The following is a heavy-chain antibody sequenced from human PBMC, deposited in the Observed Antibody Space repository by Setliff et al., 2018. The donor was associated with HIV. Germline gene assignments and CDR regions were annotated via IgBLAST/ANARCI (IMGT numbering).Heavy chain of an antibody. D-gene: IGHD3-10*01. CDR1: GFTFSSYS. J-gene: IGHJ4*02. V-gene: IGHV3-33*06. CDR3: AKDKGQKYADY. Sequence: GSLRLSCAASGFTFSSYSMHWVRQAPGKGLEWVAVIWYDGSNKYYADSVKGRFTISRDNSKNTLYLQMNSLRANDTAVYYCAKDKGQKYADYWGQGAPVTVSS. CDR2: IWYDGSNK.